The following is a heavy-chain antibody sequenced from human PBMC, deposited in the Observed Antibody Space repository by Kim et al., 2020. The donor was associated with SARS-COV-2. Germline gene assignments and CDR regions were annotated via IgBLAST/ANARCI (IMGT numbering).Heavy chain of an antibody. CDR3: AKDQGYSYGYVDY. CDR1: GGIFSSHA. D-gene: IGHD5-18*01. J-gene: IGHJ4*02. CDR2: IIPILDIT. V-gene: IGHV1-69*04. Sequence: SVKVSCKASGGIFSSHAVSWVRQAPGQGLEWMGRIIPILDITNYAQNFQGRVTITADKSTSTVYMELSSLRSDDTAVYYCAKDQGYSYGYVDYWDQGTLVTVSS.